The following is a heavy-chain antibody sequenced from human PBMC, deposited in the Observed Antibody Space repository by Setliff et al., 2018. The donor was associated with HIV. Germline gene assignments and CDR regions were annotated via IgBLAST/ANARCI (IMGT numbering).Heavy chain of an antibody. J-gene: IGHJ6*03. CDR3: TRHPLRPGIAGYFYFVDV. V-gene: IGHV5-51*01. CDR2: IYPGDSET. Sequence: GESLKISCKGSGYFFLDSWIGWVRQMPGKGLEWVAIIYPGDSETRYSPSFEGQVTISVDRSINTAYLQWSSLKASDTAIYYCTRHPLRPGIAGYFYFVDVWGTGTTVTAP. CDR1: GYFFLDSW. D-gene: IGHD3-9*01.